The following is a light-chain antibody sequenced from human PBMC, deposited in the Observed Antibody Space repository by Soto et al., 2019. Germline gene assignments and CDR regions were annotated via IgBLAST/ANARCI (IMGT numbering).Light chain of an antibody. Sequence: QSVLTQPPSVSGAPGQRVTISCAGSSSNIGAGYDVYWYQHLLRTAPKLLIYGNNNRPSGVPDRFSGSKSGTSASLAITGLQAEDEALYYCQSYDTSLTAPYVFGTGTKVTVL. CDR3: QSYDTSLTAPYV. CDR1: SSNIGAGYD. V-gene: IGLV1-40*01. J-gene: IGLJ1*01. CDR2: GNN.